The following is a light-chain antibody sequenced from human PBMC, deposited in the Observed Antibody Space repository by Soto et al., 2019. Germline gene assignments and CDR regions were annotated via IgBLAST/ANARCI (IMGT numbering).Light chain of an antibody. CDR2: AAS. CDR3: QHRSIWPVS. Sequence: DIQMTQSPASLSASVEDRVTITCRASQTVRTYLNWYQQKPGKAPKLLTYAASNLQSGVPSRFSGSGSGTDFTLTISSLEPEDFAVYYCQHRSIWPVSFGQGTRLEIK. V-gene: IGKV1-39*01. CDR1: QTVRTY. J-gene: IGKJ5*01.